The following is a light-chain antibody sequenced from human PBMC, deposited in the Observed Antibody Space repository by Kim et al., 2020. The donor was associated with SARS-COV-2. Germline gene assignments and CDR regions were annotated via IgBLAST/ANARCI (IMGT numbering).Light chain of an antibody. J-gene: IGKJ2*01. CDR3: HQYNNWPPAYT. CDR1: QSVSTN. Sequence: EIVMTQSPATLSVSPGERATLTCRASQSVSTNLAWYQQKPGQAPGLLIYGASTRATGIPARFSGSGSGTEFTLTISSLQSEDFAVYFCHQYNNWPPAYTFGQGTKLEIK. CDR2: GAS. V-gene: IGKV3-15*01.